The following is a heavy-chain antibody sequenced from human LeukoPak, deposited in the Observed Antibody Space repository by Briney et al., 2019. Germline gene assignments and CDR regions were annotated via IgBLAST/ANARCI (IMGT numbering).Heavy chain of an antibody. CDR3: AVLGYSYGSDAFDI. D-gene: IGHD5-18*01. Sequence: SETLSLTCAVSGGSISSGGYSWSWIRQPPGKGLEWIGYIYHSGSTYYNPSLKSPVTISVDRSKNQFSLKLSSVTAADTAVYYCAVLGYSYGSDAFDIWGQGTMVTVSS. CDR1: GGSISSGGYS. V-gene: IGHV4-30-2*01. J-gene: IGHJ3*02. CDR2: IYHSGST.